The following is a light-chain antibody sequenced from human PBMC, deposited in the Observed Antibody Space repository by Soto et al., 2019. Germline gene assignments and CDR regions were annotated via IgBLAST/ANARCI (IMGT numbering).Light chain of an antibody. Sequence: QSALTQPPSASGSPGQSVTISCTGTSSDVGGYNYVSWYQHHPGKAPKLVIYEVTKRPSGVPDRFSGSKSGNTASLSVSGLQDEDEADYYCSSYAGRYSWVFGGGTKLTVL. CDR2: EVT. CDR1: SSDVGGYNY. J-gene: IGLJ3*02. CDR3: SSYAGRYSWV. V-gene: IGLV2-8*01.